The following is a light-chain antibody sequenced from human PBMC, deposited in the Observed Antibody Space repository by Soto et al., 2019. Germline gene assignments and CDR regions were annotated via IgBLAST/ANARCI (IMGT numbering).Light chain of an antibody. V-gene: IGLV2-14*01. CDR3: SSYTRTTLLI. Sequence: QSVLTQPASVSGSPGQSITISCTGTSSDIGAYNYVSWYQHHPGKAPKLMIYEVSNRPSGVSNRFSGSKSGNTASLTFSGLQAEDEAAYYCSSYTRTTLLIFGGGTKLTVL. CDR2: EVS. J-gene: IGLJ2*01. CDR1: SSDIGAYNY.